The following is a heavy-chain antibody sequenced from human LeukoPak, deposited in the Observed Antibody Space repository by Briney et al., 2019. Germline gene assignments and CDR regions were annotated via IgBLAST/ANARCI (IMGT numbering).Heavy chain of an antibody. Sequence: GGSLRLSCAASGFTFSSYEMNWVRQAPGKGLEWVSYISSSGSTIYYADSVKGRFTISRDNSKNTLYLQMNSLRAEDTAVYYCARGFTFPNWFDPWGQGTLVTVSS. CDR1: GFTFSSYE. D-gene: IGHD3-10*01. CDR3: ARGFTFPNWFDP. CDR2: ISSSGSTI. V-gene: IGHV3-48*03. J-gene: IGHJ5*02.